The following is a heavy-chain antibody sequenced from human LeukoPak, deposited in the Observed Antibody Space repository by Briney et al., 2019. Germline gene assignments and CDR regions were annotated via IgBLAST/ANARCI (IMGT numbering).Heavy chain of an antibody. CDR3: VRRNYYFDY. CDR1: GGSISDSSSY. Sequence: SETLSLTCTVSGGSISDSSSYWGWIRQPPGKGLEWVASIYYSGSTYYNPSLKSRVSISVDTSKNQFSLKLSSVTAADTAAYYCVRRNYYFDYWGQGTLVTVSS. J-gene: IGHJ4*02. CDR2: IYYSGST. V-gene: IGHV4-39*01.